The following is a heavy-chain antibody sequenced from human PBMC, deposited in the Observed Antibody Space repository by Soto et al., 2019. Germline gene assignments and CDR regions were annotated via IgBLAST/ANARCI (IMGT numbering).Heavy chain of an antibody. CDR3: AKSSGGLGYYYYYMDV. Sequence: GGSLRLSCAASGFTFSSYAMSWVRQAPGKGLEWVSAISGSGGSTYYADSVKGRFTISRDNSKHTLYLQMNSLRAEDTAVYYCAKSSGGLGYYYYYMDVWGKGTTVTVSS. D-gene: IGHD3-16*01. J-gene: IGHJ6*03. V-gene: IGHV3-23*01. CDR2: ISGSGGST. CDR1: GFTFSSYA.